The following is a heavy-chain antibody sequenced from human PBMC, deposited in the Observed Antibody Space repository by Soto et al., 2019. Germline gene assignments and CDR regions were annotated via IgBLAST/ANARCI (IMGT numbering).Heavy chain of an antibody. Sequence: GGSLKICCTGSGYRFTNFWIGWVRQMPGKGLEWMGIIYPGDSDTTYGPSFEGQVTFSADRSTSTAYLEWSSLRASDTAMYYCAKTYSGDSNDAFDIWGQGTLVTVSS. J-gene: IGHJ3*02. V-gene: IGHV5-51*01. CDR1: GYRFTNFW. CDR3: AKTYSGDSNDAFDI. CDR2: IYPGDSDT. D-gene: IGHD1-26*01.